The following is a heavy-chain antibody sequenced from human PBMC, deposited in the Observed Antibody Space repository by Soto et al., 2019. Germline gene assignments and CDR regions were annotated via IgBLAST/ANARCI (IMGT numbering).Heavy chain of an antibody. CDR2: MNPNSGNT. D-gene: IGHD1-1*01. V-gene: IGHV1-8*01. CDR1: GYTFTSYD. Sequence: GASVKVSCKASGYTFTSYDINWVRQATGQGLEWMGWMNPNSGNTGYAQKFQGRVTMTRNTSISTAYMELSRLRSDDTAVYYCARGAYTTGTTYYYYGMDVWGQGTTVTVSS. CDR3: ARGAYTTGTTYYYYGMDV. J-gene: IGHJ6*02.